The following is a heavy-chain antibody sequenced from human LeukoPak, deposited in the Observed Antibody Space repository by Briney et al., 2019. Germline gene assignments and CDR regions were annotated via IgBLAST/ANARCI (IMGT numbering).Heavy chain of an antibody. D-gene: IGHD4-17*01. CDR2: ISSSGSTI. CDR3: ARDGHDYGDYGFDY. CDR1: GFTFSSYE. J-gene: IGHJ4*02. V-gene: IGHV3-48*03. Sequence: GGSLRLSCAASGFTFSSYEMKWVRQAPGKGLEWVSYISSSGSTIYYADSVKGRFTISRDNAKNSLYLQMNSLRAEDTAVYYCARDGHDYGDYGFDYWGQGTLVTVSS.